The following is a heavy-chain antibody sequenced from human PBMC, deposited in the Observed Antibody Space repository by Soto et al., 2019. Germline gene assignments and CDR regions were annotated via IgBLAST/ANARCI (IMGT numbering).Heavy chain of an antibody. CDR2: ISTYNGNT. Sequence: ASVKVSCKASGYTFTRSGISWVRQAPGQGLEWMGWISTYNGNTNYPQKLQGRVTMTTDTSTSTAYMELRSLRSDDTAVYYCARDPRRLAYDSRSGLDYWGQGTLVTVSS. D-gene: IGHD3-10*01. J-gene: IGHJ4*02. CDR1: GYTFTRSG. CDR3: ARDPRRLAYDSRSGLDY. V-gene: IGHV1-18*01.